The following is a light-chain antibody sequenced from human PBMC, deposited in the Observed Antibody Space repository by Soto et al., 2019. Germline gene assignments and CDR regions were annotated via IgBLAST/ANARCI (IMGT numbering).Light chain of an antibody. V-gene: IGLV2-8*01. CDR1: SIDVGAYKY. CDR3: TSYVGSDIWV. J-gene: IGLJ3*02. Sequence: QSALTQPPSASGSPGQSVTISCTGTSIDVGAYKYVSWYQQYPGKAPKLMIYEVSTRPSGVPDRFSGSKSGNTASLTVSGLQAEDEADYYCTSYVGSDIWVFGGGTKVTVL. CDR2: EVS.